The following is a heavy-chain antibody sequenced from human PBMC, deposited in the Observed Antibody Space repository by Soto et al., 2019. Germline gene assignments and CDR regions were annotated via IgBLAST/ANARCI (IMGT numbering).Heavy chain of an antibody. J-gene: IGHJ6*02. Sequence: GASVKVSCKASGYTFTSYAMHWVRQAPGQRLEWMGWINAGNGNTNYSQKFQGRVTMTTDTSTSTAYMELRSLRSDDTAVYYCARRGYCSGGSCYGNYYYYYGMDVWGQGTTVTVSS. CDR1: GYTFTSYA. D-gene: IGHD2-15*01. V-gene: IGHV1-3*01. CDR3: ARRGYCSGGSCYGNYYYYYGMDV. CDR2: INAGNGNT.